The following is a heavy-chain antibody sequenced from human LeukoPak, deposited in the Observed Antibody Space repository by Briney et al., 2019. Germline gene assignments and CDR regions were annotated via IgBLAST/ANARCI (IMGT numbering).Heavy chain of an antibody. V-gene: IGHV4-59*08. Sequence: SVTVSLTCTVSGGSISNYYWSWIRQPPGKRLEWIGYIYYSGSTNYNPSLKSRVAISVDTSKNQFSLKLNSVTAADTAMYYCARGTDGRRYFDLWGRGTLLTVSS. J-gene: IGHJ2*01. CDR1: GGSISNYY. D-gene: IGHD5-24*01. CDR3: ARGTDGRRYFDL. CDR2: IYYSGST.